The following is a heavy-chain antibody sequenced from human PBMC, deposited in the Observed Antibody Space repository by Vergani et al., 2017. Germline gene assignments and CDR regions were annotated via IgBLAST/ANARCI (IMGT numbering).Heavy chain of an antibody. J-gene: IGHJ4*02. D-gene: IGHD3-16*01. Sequence: GSISSYYWSWIRQPPGKGLEWIGYIYYSGSTNYNPSLKSRVTISVDTSKNQFSLKLSSVTAADTAVYYCARGYYGRGDNWGQGTLVTVSS. CDR3: ARGYYGRGDN. V-gene: IGHV4-59*01. CDR1: GSISSYY. CDR2: IYYSGST.